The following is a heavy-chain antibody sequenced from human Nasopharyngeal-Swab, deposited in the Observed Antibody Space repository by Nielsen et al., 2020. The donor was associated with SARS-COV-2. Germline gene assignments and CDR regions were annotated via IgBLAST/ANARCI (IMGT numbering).Heavy chain of an antibody. CDR1: VYSFSSYW. J-gene: IGHJ6*02. V-gene: IGHV5-51*01. CDR3: ARRIGTSQYYDYDGMDV. Sequence: VGSLKISCLGSVYSFSSYWIGWLRPMPGKGPEWMGIIYPGDSYTRYSPSFQGQVTISADRTISTAYLKRSSMKASDTAMYYCARRIGTSQYYDYDGMDVWGQGTKV. CDR2: IYPGDSYT.